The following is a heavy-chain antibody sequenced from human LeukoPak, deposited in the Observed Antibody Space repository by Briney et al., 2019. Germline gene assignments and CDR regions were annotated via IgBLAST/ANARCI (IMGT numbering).Heavy chain of an antibody. J-gene: IGHJ4*02. Sequence: GGSLRLSCAASGFTLSSYGMSWVRQAPGKGLEWVSAISNNGGYTYYADSVQGRFTISRDNSKSTLCLQMNSLRAEDTAAYYCAKQLGYCSDGSCYFPYWGQGTLVTVSS. CDR3: AKQLGYCSDGSCYFPY. CDR1: GFTLSSYG. V-gene: IGHV3-23*01. CDR2: ISNNGGYT. D-gene: IGHD2-15*01.